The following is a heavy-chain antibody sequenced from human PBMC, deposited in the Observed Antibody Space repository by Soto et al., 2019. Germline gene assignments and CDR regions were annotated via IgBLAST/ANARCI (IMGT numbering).Heavy chain of an antibody. D-gene: IGHD3-3*01. V-gene: IGHV4-34*01. CDR2: INHSGSP. CDR3: PRPGFSQWPQVYYGLEV. CDR1: VSSLSTYF. Sequence: VPVSSLSTYFWTWIPQPPGKGLEWIGEINHSGSPNYSPSLRGRVTISVDTSKKQSALYLGSVPAAVTAVYFCPRPGFSQWPQVYYGLEVWGEGTKVT. J-gene: IGHJ6*02.